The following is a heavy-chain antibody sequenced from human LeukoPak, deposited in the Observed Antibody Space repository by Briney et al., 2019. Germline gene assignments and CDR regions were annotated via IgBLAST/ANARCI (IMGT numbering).Heavy chain of an antibody. V-gene: IGHV1-69*02. CDR2: IIPILGIA. CDR1: GGTFSSYT. D-gene: IGHD3-3*01. CDR3: ASDTRYYDFWSGYYITGEPNWFDP. J-gene: IGHJ5*02. Sequence: ASVKVSCKASGGTFSSYTISWVRQAPGQGLEWMGRIIPILGIANYAQKFQGRVTITADKSTSTACMELSSLRSEDTAVYYCASDTRYYDFWSGYYITGEPNWFDPWGQGTLVTVSS.